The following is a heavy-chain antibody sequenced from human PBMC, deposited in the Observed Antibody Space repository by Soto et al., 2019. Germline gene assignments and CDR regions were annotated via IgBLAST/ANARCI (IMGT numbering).Heavy chain of an antibody. Sequence: NPSETLSLTCTVSGGSISSSSYYWGWIRQPPGKGLEWIGSIYYSGSTYYNPSLKSRVTISVDTSKNQFSLKLSSVTAADTAVYYCASLDGSYYYYGMDVWGQGTTVTVSS. D-gene: IGHD1-26*01. CDR3: ASLDGSYYYYGMDV. V-gene: IGHV4-39*01. J-gene: IGHJ6*02. CDR2: IYYSGST. CDR1: GGSISSSSYY.